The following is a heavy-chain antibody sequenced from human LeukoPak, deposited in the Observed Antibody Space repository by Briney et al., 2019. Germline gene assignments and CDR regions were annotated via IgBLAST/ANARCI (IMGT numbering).Heavy chain of an antibody. CDR1: GGSSSGYY. CDR3: ARVQWLVTHYYYMDV. V-gene: IGHV4-34*01. Sequence: SETLSLTCAVYGGSSSGYYWSWIRQPPGKGLEWIGEINHSGSTNYNPSLKSRVTISVDTSKNQFSLKLSSVTAADTAVYYCARVQWLVTHYYYMDVWGKGTTVTVSS. D-gene: IGHD6-19*01. CDR2: INHSGST. J-gene: IGHJ6*03.